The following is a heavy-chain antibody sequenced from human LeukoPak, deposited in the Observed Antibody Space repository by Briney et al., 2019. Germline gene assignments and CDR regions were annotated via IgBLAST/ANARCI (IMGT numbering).Heavy chain of an antibody. J-gene: IGHJ6*03. CDR1: GFTFSGYS. Sequence: PGGSLRLSCAASGFTFSGYSMHWVRQAPGKGLEYVSAIISHGGNTYYADSVKGRFTISRDNSKNTLYLQMDSLRPEDMAVYYCARITMGATAANFYYYYMDVWGKGTTVTVSS. V-gene: IGHV3-64*02. CDR2: IISHGGNT. D-gene: IGHD3-3*01. CDR3: ARITMGATAANFYYYYMDV.